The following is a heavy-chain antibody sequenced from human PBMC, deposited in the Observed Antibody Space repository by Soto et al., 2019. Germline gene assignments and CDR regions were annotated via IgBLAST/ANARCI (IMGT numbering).Heavy chain of an antibody. J-gene: IGHJ3*02. CDR3: GRDPRGGGSPAADVFDI. CDR1: GGSMSSYY. V-gene: IGHV4-59*12. Sequence: SETLSLTCTVSGGSMSSYYWSWIRQPPGKGLEWIGYIYYSGSTNYNPSLKSRVTMSVDTPKNQFSLKLSSVTAADTAVYYFGRDPRGGGSPAADVFDIGGKGKMVTV. CDR2: IYYSGST. D-gene: IGHD1-26*01.